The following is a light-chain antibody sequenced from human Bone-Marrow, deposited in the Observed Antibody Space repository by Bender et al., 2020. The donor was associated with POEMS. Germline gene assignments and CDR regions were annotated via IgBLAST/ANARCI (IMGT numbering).Light chain of an antibody. J-gene: IGLJ2*01. CDR3: CSSAGTHVV. CDR2: EVG. Sequence: QSALTQPPSVSGSPGQSVTISCTGTSSDVGGYDRVSWYQQPPGTAPKLIIYEVGSRPSGVPHRFSGSKSANTASLTISGLQTEDEAHYFCCSSAGTHVVFGGGTKLTVL. V-gene: IGLV2-18*02. CDR1: SSDVGGYDR.